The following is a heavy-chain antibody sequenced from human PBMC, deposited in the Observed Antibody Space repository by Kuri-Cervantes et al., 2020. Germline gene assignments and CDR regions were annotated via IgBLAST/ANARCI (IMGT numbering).Heavy chain of an antibody. J-gene: IGHJ6*02. CDR3: AIRLRDYYDSSGDRYGMDV. CDR1: GFTFSSYA. CDR2: ISGSGGST. V-gene: IGHV3-23*01. Sequence: GGSLILSCAASGFTFSSYAMSWVRQAPGKGLEWVSAISGSGGSTYYADSVKGRFTISRDNSKNTLYLQMNSLRAEDTAVYYCAIRLRDYYDSSGDRYGMDVWGQGTTVTVSS. D-gene: IGHD3-22*01.